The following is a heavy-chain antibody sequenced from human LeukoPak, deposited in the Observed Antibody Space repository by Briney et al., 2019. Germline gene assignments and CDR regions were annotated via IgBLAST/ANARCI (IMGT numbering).Heavy chain of an antibody. V-gene: IGHV3-30-3*01. CDR3: ARVYCSSTSCYWPFDY. CDR1: GFTFSSYA. J-gene: IGHJ4*02. D-gene: IGHD2-2*01. CDR2: ISYDGSNK. Sequence: PGRSLRLSCAASGFTFSSYAMHWVRQAPGKGLEWVAVISYDGSNKYYADSVKGRFTISRDNSKNTLYLQMNSLRAEDTAVYYCARVYCSSTSCYWPFDYWGQGTLVTVSS.